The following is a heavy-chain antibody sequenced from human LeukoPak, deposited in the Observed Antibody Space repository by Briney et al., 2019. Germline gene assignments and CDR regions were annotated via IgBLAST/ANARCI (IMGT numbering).Heavy chain of an antibody. CDR1: GGTFSSYA. CDR2: IIPIFGTA. V-gene: IGHV1-69*13. D-gene: IGHD1-26*01. CDR3: ASRPRGGLSTIHFDY. J-gene: IGHJ4*02. Sequence: SVKVSCKASGGTFSSYAISWVRQAPGQGLEWMGGIIPIFGTANYAQKFQGRVTITADESTSTAYMELSSLRSEDTAVYYCASRPRGGLSTIHFDYWGQGTLVTVSS.